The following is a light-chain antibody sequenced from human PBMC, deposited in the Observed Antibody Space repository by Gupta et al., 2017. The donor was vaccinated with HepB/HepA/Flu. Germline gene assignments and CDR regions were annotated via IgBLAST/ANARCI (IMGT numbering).Light chain of an antibody. V-gene: IGKV2-30*01. CDR1: RSLVSTDGNTY. CDR3: RQYTWWPPT. J-gene: IGKJ2*01. CDR2: KGS. Sequence: DVVLTQSPLSLPVTLGQPASISCTSSRSLVSTDGNTYFDWFHQGPGQSPRRLIYKGSKRDSGVPDRFSGSGSGTDFTLKISRVEAEDLGVYYCRQYTWWPPTFGQGTKLEIK.